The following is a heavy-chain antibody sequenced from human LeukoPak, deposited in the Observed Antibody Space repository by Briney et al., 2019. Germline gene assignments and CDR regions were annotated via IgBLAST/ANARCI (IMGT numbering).Heavy chain of an antibody. J-gene: IGHJ3*02. D-gene: IGHD3-16*01. CDR1: GFTLSDYY. CDR3: ARVVPGGPSYVDAFDI. Sequence: GGSLRLSCAASGFTLSDYYMNWIRQTPGKGLEWISYISSTGSTIYYADSVKGRFTISRDNANNSLFLQMNSLRAEDTAVYYCARVVPGGPSYVDAFDIWGQGTMVTVSS. V-gene: IGHV3-11*04. CDR2: ISSTGSTI.